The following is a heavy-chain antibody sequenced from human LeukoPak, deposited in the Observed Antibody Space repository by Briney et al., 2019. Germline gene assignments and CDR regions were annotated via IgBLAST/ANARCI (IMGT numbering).Heavy chain of an antibody. CDR3: ARDSGYDYYYYYMDV. D-gene: IGHD5-12*01. V-gene: IGHV1-69*05. CDR1: GGTFSSYA. Sequence: SVKVSCKASGGTFSSYAISWVRQAPGQGLEWMGGIIPIFGTANYAQRFQGRVTITTDESTSTAYMELSSLRSEDTAVYYCARDSGYDYYYYYMDVWGKGTTVTVSS. J-gene: IGHJ6*03. CDR2: IIPIFGTA.